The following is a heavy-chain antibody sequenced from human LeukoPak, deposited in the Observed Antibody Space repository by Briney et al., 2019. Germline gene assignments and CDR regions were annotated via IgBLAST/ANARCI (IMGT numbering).Heavy chain of an antibody. V-gene: IGHV1-3*01. J-gene: IGHJ4*02. D-gene: IGHD6-19*01. CDR2: INAGNGNT. CDR1: GYTFTSYA. CDR3: ARVRAVAAEFDY. Sequence: ASVKVSCKASGYTFTSYAMHWVRQPPGQRLEWTGWINAGNGNTKYSQKFQGRVTITRDTSASTAYMELSSLRSEDTAVYYCARVRAVAAEFDYWGQGTLVTVSS.